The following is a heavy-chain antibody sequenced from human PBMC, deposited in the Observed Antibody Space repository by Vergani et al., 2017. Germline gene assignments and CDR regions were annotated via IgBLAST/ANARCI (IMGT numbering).Heavy chain of an antibody. CDR3: ARAKPVIAVAVDI. V-gene: IGHV4-61*02. CDR2: IYTSGST. Sequence: QVQLQESGPGLVKPSQTLSLTCTVSGGSISSGSNYWSWIRQPAGKGLEWIGRIYTSGSTNYNPSLKSRVTISVDTSKNPFYLKLSTVTAADTAMYYCARAKPVIAVAVDIWGQGTMVTVSS. D-gene: IGHD6-19*01. J-gene: IGHJ3*02. CDR1: GGSISSGSNY.